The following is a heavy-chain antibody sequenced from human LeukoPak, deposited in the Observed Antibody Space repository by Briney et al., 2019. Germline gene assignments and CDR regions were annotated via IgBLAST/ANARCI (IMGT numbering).Heavy chain of an antibody. CDR1: GGTFSSYA. D-gene: IGHD6-19*01. V-gene: IGHV1-69*04. CDR2: IIPILGIA. J-gene: IGHJ4*02. CDR3: ARGPVAGNYYFAY. Sequence: GASVKVSCKASGGTFSSYAISWVRQAPGQGLEWMGRIIPILGIANYAQKFQGRVTITADKSTSTAYMELSSLRSEDTAVYYCARGPVAGNYYFAYWGQGTLVTVSS.